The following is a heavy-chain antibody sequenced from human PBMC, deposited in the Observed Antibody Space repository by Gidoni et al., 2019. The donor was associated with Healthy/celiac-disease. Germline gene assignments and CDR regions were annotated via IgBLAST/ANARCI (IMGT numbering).Heavy chain of an antibody. D-gene: IGHD6-19*01. Sequence: EVQLVESGGGLVKPGGYLRLSCAASGFTFSNAWMSWVRQAPGKGLEGVGRIKSKTDGGTTDYAAPVKGRFTISRDDSKNTLYLQMNSRKTEDTAVYYCKAGTDFYYYYGMDVWGQGTTVTVSS. CDR1: GFTFSNAW. CDR2: IKSKTDGGTT. CDR3: KAGTDFYYYYGMDV. V-gene: IGHV3-15*01. J-gene: IGHJ6*02.